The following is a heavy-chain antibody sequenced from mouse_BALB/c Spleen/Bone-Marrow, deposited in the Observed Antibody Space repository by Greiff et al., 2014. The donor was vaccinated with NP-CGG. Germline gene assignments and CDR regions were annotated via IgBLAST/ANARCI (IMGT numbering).Heavy chain of an antibody. J-gene: IGHJ3*01. D-gene: IGHD1-1*01. CDR1: EFSLTSYG. V-gene: IGHV2-9*02. CDR3: ARGGSSRAWFAY. CDR2: IWAGGST. Sequence: VQRVESGPGLVAPSQSLSITCTVSEFSLTSYGVHWVRQPPGKGLEWLGVIWAGGSTNYNSALMSRLSISKDYSKSQVFLKMNSLQTDDTAMYYCARGGSSRAWFAYWGQGTLVTVSA.